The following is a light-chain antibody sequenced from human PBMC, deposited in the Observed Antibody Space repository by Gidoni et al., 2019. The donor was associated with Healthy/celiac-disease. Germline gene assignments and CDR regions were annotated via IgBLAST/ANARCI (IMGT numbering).Light chain of an antibody. CDR1: QSISSW. CDR3: QQYNSYPLP. J-gene: IGKJ4*01. V-gene: IGKV1-5*03. Sequence: DIQMTQSPSTLSASVGDRVTITCRASQSISSWLAWYQQKPGKAPKLLIYKASSLESGVPSRFSGSGSVTEFTLTIRSLQPADFATYFCQQYNSYPLPFGGGTKVEIK. CDR2: KAS.